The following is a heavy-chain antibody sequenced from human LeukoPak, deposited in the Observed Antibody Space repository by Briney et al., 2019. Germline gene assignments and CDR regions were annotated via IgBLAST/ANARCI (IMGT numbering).Heavy chain of an antibody. J-gene: IGHJ5*02. CDR2: IIPIFGTA. V-gene: IGHV1-69*06. Sequence: ASVKVSCKASGGTFSSYAISWVRQAPGKGLEGMGGIIPIFGTANYAQKFQGRVTITADKSTSTAYMELSSLRSEDTAVYYCARAMTTVTTVLRGWFDPWGQGTLVTVSS. CDR1: GGTFSSYA. D-gene: IGHD4-17*01. CDR3: ARAMTTVTTVLRGWFDP.